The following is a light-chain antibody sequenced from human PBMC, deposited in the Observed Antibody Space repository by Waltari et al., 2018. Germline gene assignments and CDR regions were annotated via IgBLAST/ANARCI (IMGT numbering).Light chain of an antibody. J-gene: IGKJ4*01. CDR1: QSVRSR. Sequence: EIVMMQSPATLSVSPGEGATPSCRASQSVRSRLAWYQQNPGQTPRLLIYGASTRATGIPDRFSGSGSETEFTLTISSLQSEDFAVYYCQQYNDWPLTFGGGTKVEIK. V-gene: IGKV3D-15*01. CDR2: GAS. CDR3: QQYNDWPLT.